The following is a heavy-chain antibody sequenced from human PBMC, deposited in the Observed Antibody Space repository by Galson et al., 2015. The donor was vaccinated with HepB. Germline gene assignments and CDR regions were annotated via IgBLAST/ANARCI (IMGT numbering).Heavy chain of an antibody. Sequence: SLRLSCAASGSIFSTYGVSWVRQAPGTGLVWVSTIDHTGFTTFYADSVEGRFTISRDDSKNTVHLQMSSLRGDDSAVYYCARWGSSGNLDYWGQGTLVTVSS. CDR1: GSIFSTYG. J-gene: IGHJ4*02. CDR2: IDHTGFTT. D-gene: IGHD1-26*01. V-gene: IGHV3-23*01. CDR3: ARWGSSGNLDY.